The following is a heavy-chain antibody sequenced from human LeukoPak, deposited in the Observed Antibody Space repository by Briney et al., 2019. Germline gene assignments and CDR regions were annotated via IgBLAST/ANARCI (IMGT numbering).Heavy chain of an antibody. CDR2: ISSGGTYI. CDR1: GFTFSIYT. V-gene: IGHV3-21*01. Sequence: GGSLRLSCATSGFTFSIYTMNWVRQAPGKGLEWVSCISSGGTYIYNADSVKGRFTISRDNAKNSLYLQMNNLRAEDTAVYYCAREEDSSTIRSSHGMDIWGQGTTVTVSS. CDR3: AREEDSSTIRSSHGMDI. D-gene: IGHD6-6*01. J-gene: IGHJ6*02.